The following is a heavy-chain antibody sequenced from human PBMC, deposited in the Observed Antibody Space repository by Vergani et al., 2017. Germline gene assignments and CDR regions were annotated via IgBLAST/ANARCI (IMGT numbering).Heavy chain of an antibody. CDR2: IYYSGST. V-gene: IGHV4-39*01. D-gene: IGHD6-13*01. J-gene: IGHJ5*02. Sequence: QLQLQESGPGLVKPSETLSLTCTVSGGSISSSSYYWGWIRQPPGKGLEWIGSIYYSGSTYYNPSLKSRVTISVDTSKNQFSLKLSSVTAADTAVYYCARREAAAGNWFDPWGQGTLVTVSA. CDR1: GGSISSSSYY. CDR3: ARREAAAGNWFDP.